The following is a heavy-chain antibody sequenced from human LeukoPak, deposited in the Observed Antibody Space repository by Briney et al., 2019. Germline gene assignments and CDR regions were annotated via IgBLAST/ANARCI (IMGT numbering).Heavy chain of an antibody. V-gene: IGHV4-38-2*02. CDR3: ARAPSDSSGYSSYYYYMDV. CDR1: GYSISSGYY. Sequence: SETLSLTCSFSGYSISSGYYWGWIRQPPGKGLEWIGSIYHSGSTYYNPSLKSRVTISVDTSKNQFSLKLSSVTAADTAVYYCARAPSDSSGYSSYYYYMDVWGKGTTVTVSS. J-gene: IGHJ6*03. CDR2: IYHSGST. D-gene: IGHD3-22*01.